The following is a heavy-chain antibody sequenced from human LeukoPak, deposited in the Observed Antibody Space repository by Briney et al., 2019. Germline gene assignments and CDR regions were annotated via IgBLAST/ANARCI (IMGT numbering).Heavy chain of an antibody. J-gene: IGHJ6*04. CDR3: AELGITMIGGV. D-gene: IGHD3-10*02. CDR2: ITSSGSTI. CDR1: GFTFSSYS. Sequence: GGSLRLSCAASGFTFSSYSMSRVRQAPGKGLEWVSSITSSGSTIYYADSVKGRFTISRDNAKNSLYLQMNSLRAEDTAVYYCAELGITMIGGVWGKGTTVTISS. V-gene: IGHV3-48*04.